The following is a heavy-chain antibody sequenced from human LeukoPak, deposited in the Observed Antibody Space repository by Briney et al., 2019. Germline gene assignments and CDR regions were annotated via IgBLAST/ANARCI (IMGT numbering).Heavy chain of an antibody. J-gene: IGHJ1*01. CDR3: AREWSLSSAWYANDH. CDR1: GGSFSGYY. Sequence: PSETLSLTCAVYGGSFSGYYWSWIRQPPGKGLEWIGEINHSGSTNYNPSLKSRVTISVDTSKNQFSLKLSSVTAADTAVYYCAREWSLSSAWYANDHWGQGTLVTVSS. D-gene: IGHD6-13*01. CDR2: INHSGST. V-gene: IGHV4-34*01.